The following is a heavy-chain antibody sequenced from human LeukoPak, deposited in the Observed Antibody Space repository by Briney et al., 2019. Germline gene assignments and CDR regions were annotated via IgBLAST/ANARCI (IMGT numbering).Heavy chain of an antibody. CDR3: ARQGTYYYDSTKFTFDS. Sequence: SETLSLTCTVSGDSIATGIHYWGWIRQPPGKGLEWIGSVSYTGNTYYNPSLQSRITISVDTSKNQVSLKVTSVTATDTALYYCARQGTYYYDSTKFTFDSWGQGTLVTVSS. D-gene: IGHD3-22*01. CDR1: GDSIATGIHY. J-gene: IGHJ4*02. V-gene: IGHV4-39*01. CDR2: VSYTGNT.